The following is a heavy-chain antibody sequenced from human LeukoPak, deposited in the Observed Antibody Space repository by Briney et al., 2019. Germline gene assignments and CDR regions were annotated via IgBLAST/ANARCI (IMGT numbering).Heavy chain of an antibody. J-gene: IGHJ3*02. D-gene: IGHD6-19*01. CDR3: AKSRAVAGTSRFGAFDI. CDR2: INSDGSWT. CDR1: GFTFSSYS. V-gene: IGHV3-74*01. Sequence: PGGSLRLSCAASGFTFSSYSMHWVRQAPGKGLVWVSHINSDGSWTSYADSVKGRFTISKDNAKNTVYLQMNSLRAEDTAVYYCAKSRAVAGTSRFGAFDIWGQGTMVTVSS.